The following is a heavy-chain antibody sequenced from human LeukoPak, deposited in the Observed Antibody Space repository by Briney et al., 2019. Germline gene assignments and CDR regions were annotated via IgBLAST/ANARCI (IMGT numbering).Heavy chain of an antibody. J-gene: IGHJ4*02. D-gene: IGHD5-18*01. CDR3: ARGLGRTAMVTRGGVRFDY. V-gene: IGHV1-8*01. CDR2: MNPNSGNT. Sequence: GASVKVSCKASGYTFTSYDINWVRQATGQGLEWMGWMNPNSGNTGYAQKFQGRVAMTRNTSITTAYMELSSVRSEDTPVYYCARGLGRTAMVTRGGVRFDYWGQGTLVTVSS. CDR1: GYTFTSYD.